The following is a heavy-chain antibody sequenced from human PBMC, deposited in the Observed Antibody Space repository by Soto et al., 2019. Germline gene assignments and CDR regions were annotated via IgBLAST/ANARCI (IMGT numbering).Heavy chain of an antibody. CDR1: GYTLTNYA. CDR3: ARDCTGGSCFCIY. D-gene: IGHD2-15*01. J-gene: IGHJ4*02. V-gene: IGHV1-18*01. CDR2: INTYNGNS. Sequence: QVQLVQSAAEEKKPGASVKVSCKASGYTLTNYAISWVRQAPGQGPEWMGWINTYNGNSNYAQKFQGRVTMTTDTSTNTAYMELRSLTSDDTAVYYCARDCTGGSCFCIYWGQGTLVTVSS.